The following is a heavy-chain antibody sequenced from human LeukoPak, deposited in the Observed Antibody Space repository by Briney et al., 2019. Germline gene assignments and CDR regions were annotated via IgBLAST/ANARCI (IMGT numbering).Heavy chain of an antibody. D-gene: IGHD1-26*01. J-gene: IGHJ4*02. V-gene: IGHV3-48*03. CDR1: GFTFSSYE. CDR2: ISSSGSTI. CDR3: ARASRGAPVY. Sequence: GGSLRLSCAASGFTFSSYEMNWVRQAPEKGLEWVSYISSSGSTICYADSVKGRFTISRDNAKSSLYLQMNSLRAEDTAVYYCARASRGAPVYWGQGTLVTVSS.